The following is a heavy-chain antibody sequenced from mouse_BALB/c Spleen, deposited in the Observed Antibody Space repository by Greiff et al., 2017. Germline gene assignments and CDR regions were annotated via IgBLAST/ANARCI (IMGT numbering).Heavy chain of an antibody. Sequence: VQLQQSGAELMKPGASVKISCKATGYTFSSYWIEWVKQRPGHGLEWIGEILPGSGSTNYNEKFKGKATFTADTSSNTAYMQLSSLTSEDSAVYYCARSGIYDGYGGAMDYWGQGTSVTVSS. CDR3: ARSGIYDGYGGAMDY. J-gene: IGHJ4*01. D-gene: IGHD2-3*01. CDR2: ILPGSGST. CDR1: GYTFSSYW. V-gene: IGHV1-9*01.